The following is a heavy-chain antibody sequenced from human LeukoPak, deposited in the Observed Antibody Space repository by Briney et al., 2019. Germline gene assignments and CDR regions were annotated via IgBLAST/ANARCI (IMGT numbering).Heavy chain of an antibody. Sequence: NSSETLSLTCTVSGGSISSSSYYWGWIRQPPGKGLEWIGSIYHSGSTYYNPSLKSRVTISVDTSKNQFSLKLSSVTAADTAVYYCARGQSKEEVPAATLFDYWGQGTLVTVSS. CDR3: ARGQSKEEVPAATLFDY. CDR1: GGSISSSSYY. V-gene: IGHV4-39*07. D-gene: IGHD2-2*01. CDR2: IYHSGST. J-gene: IGHJ4*02.